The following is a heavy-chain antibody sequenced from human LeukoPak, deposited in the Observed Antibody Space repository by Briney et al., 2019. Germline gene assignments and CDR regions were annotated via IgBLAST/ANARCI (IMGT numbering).Heavy chain of an antibody. CDR1: GFSFSNFA. CDR3: AKANWISNADAVW. V-gene: IGHV3-23*01. CDR2: IRGGCET. Sequence: GGSLRLSCAASGFSFSNFAMSWVRQAPARRPEWVSSIRGGCETFYSDSVKGRFTLSRDDSRNTVYLQMNNLRVEDTAIYYCAKANWISNADAVWWGQGTQVTVSS. D-gene: IGHD1-1*01. J-gene: IGHJ4*02.